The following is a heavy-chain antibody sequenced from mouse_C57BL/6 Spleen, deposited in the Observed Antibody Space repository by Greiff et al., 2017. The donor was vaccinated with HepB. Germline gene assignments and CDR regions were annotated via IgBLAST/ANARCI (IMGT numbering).Heavy chain of an antibody. Sequence: EVHLVESGGGLVQPGGSLSLSCAASGFTFTDYYMSWVRQPPGKALEWLGFIRNKANGYTTEYSASVKGRFTISRDNSQSILYRQMNALRAEDSATYYCARYRLFFYYWGQGTTLTVSS. V-gene: IGHV7-3*01. J-gene: IGHJ2*01. CDR1: GFTFTDYY. CDR3: ARYRLFFYY. CDR2: IRNKANGYTT.